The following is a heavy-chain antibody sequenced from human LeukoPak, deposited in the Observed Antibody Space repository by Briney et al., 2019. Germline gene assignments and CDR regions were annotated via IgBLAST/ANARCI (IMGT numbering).Heavy chain of an antibody. J-gene: IGHJ4*02. V-gene: IGHV3-23*01. D-gene: IGHD3-22*01. CDR2: ISGSGGGT. Sequence: GGSLRLSCAVSGISLSNYGMSWVRQAPGKGLEWVAGISGSGGGTNHTDSVKGRFTISRDNPKNTLYLQMNRLRAEDTAVYFCAKRGVVIRVILGGFHKEAYYFDSWGQGALVTVSS. CDR1: GISLSNYG. CDR3: AKRGVVIRVILGGFHKEAYYFDS.